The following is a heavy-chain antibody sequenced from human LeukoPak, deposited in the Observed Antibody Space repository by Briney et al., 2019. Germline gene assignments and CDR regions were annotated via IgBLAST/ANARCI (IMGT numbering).Heavy chain of an antibody. J-gene: IGHJ4*02. Sequence: ASVKVSCKASGYTFTGYYMHWVRQAPGQGLEWMGWINPNSGGTNYAQKFQGRVTMTRDTSIGTAYMELSRLRSDDTAVYYCARVILTGYFGFDYWGQGTLVTVSS. D-gene: IGHD3-9*01. CDR3: ARVILTGYFGFDY. CDR2: INPNSGGT. CDR1: GYTFTGYY. V-gene: IGHV1-2*02.